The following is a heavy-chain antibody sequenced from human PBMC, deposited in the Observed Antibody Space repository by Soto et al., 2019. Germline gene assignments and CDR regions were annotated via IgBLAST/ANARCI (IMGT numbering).Heavy chain of an antibody. D-gene: IGHD6-13*01. CDR2: IYYSGST. CDR1: GGSIISSSYY. Sequence: SETLSVPCTVSGGSIISSSYYWGWIRQPPGKGLEWIGSIYYSGSTYYNPSLKSRVTISVDTSKNQFSLKLSSVTAADTAVYYCARLNLSSSWYSGYYYGMDVWGQGTTVTV. V-gene: IGHV4-39*01. J-gene: IGHJ6*02. CDR3: ARLNLSSSWYSGYYYGMDV.